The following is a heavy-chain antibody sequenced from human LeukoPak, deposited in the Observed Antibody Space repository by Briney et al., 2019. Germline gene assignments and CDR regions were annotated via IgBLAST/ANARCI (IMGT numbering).Heavy chain of an antibody. CDR3: ARDEQWLAFDP. CDR1: GGSISSYY. CDR2: IYTSGST. D-gene: IGHD6-19*01. J-gene: IGHJ5*02. Sequence: SETLSLTCTVSGGSISSYYWSWIRQPVGKGLEWIGRIYTSGSTNYNPSLKSRVTMSVGTSRNQFSLKLSSVTAADTAVYYCARDEQWLAFDPWGQGTLVTVSS. V-gene: IGHV4-4*07.